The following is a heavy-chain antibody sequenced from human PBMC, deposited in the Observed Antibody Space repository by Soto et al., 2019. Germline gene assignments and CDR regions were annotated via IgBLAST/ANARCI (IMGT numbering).Heavy chain of an antibody. CDR1: GYTLTELS. CDR3: ARVEDNWNHEGNWFDP. CDR2: FDPEDGET. Sequence: ASVKLSCTVSGYTLTELSMHWVRQAPGKGLEWMGGFDPEDGETIYAQKFQGRVTMTEDTSTDTAYMELSSLRSADTAVYYCARVEDNWNHEGNWFDPWGQGTLVTVSS. J-gene: IGHJ5*02. D-gene: IGHD1-20*01. V-gene: IGHV1-24*01.